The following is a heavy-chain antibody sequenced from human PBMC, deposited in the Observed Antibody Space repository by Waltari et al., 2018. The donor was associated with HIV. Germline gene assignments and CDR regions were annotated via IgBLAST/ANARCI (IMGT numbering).Heavy chain of an antibody. CDR1: GGTFSHYG. Sequence: QVQLVQSGAEVKKPGSPVKFSCKASGGTFSHYGISWVRQAPGQGLEWMGGIIPMFGTAKYAQKFQGRVTITADESTSTAYMEVSSLRHEDTAVYYCARGKDSSSWYHDSHYYGMDVWGQGTTVTVSS. CDR2: IIPMFGTA. CDR3: ARGKDSSSWYHDSHYYGMDV. D-gene: IGHD6-13*01. V-gene: IGHV1-69*01. J-gene: IGHJ6*02.